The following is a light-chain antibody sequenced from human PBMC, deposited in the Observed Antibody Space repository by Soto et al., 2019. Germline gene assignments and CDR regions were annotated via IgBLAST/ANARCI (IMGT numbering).Light chain of an antibody. V-gene: IGKV1-17*01. CDR2: SAS. J-gene: IGKJ1*01. CDR1: QGIRTD. CDR3: LQHNSYPRT. Sequence: DIQMTQSPSSLSASVGDRVTITCRASQGIRTDLGWYQQKPGKDPKRLIYSASSLQSGVPSRFSGSGSGTEFTLTISSLQPEDFATYYCLQHNSYPRTFGQGTKVDIK.